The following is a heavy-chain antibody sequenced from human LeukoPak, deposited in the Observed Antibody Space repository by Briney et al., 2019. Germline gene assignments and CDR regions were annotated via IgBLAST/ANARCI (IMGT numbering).Heavy chain of an antibody. D-gene: IGHD1-26*01. Sequence: SETLSLTCTVSGGSVSSGTYYWGWIRQPPGKGLEWIGSLYYTGSTYYNPSLKSRVTISVDTSKNQFSLKLSSVTAADTAVYYCARRPSRPSGNYPWDAFDVWGQGTMVTVSS. CDR1: GGSVSSGTYY. V-gene: IGHV4-39*01. CDR3: ARRPSRPSGNYPWDAFDV. J-gene: IGHJ3*01. CDR2: LYYTGST.